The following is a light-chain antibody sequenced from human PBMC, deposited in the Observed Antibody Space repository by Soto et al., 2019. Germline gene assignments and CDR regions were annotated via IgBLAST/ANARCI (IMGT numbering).Light chain of an antibody. Sequence: QSALTQHPSASGFPGQSVTISCTGTSSDVGYYDYVSWYQQHPGKAPKLVIYEVTKRPSGVPDRVSASKSGNTASLTVSGLRAEDEADYYCSSYAGSNNFVFGSGTKVTVL. CDR2: EVT. V-gene: IGLV2-8*01. CDR1: SSDVGYYDY. CDR3: SSYAGSNNFV. J-gene: IGLJ1*01.